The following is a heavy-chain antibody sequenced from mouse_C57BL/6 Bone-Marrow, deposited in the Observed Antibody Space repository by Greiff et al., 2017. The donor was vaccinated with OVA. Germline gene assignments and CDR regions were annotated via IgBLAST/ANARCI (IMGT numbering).Heavy chain of an antibody. V-gene: IGHV1-80*01. CDR1: GYAFSSYW. CDR2: IYPGDGDT. Sequence: VKLQESGAELVKPGASVKISCKASGYAFSSYWMNWVKQRPGKGLEWIGQIYPGDGDTNYNGKFKGKATLTADKSSSTAYMQLSSLTSEDSAVYFCARLLPFAYWGQGTLVTVSA. J-gene: IGHJ3*01. D-gene: IGHD1-1*01. CDR3: ARLLPFAY.